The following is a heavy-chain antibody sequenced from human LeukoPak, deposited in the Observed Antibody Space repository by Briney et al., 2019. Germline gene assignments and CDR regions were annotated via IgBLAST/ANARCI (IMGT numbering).Heavy chain of an antibody. CDR3: ARVALQIYGDYEPLNFDY. V-gene: IGHV4-30-4*01. CDR1: GGSISSGDYY. D-gene: IGHD4-17*01. J-gene: IGHJ4*02. Sequence: SETLSLTCTVSGGSISSGDYYWSWIRQPPGKGLEWIGYIYYSGSTYCNPSLKSRVTISVDTSKNQFSLKLSSVTAADTAVYYCARVALQIYGDYEPLNFDYWGQGTLVTVSS. CDR2: IYYSGST.